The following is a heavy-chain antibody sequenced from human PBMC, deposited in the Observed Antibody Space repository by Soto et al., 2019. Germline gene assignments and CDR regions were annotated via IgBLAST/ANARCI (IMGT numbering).Heavy chain of an antibody. CDR1: GXTFSSYG. CDR3: ARDVGYGYLGLDV. D-gene: IGHD5-18*01. CDR2: IWHDGSNK. V-gene: IGHV3-33*01. J-gene: IGHJ6*02. Sequence: QVQLVEXGGGXXXXGXXXXXXXXXXGXTFSSYGMHXVRQAPXKGLEWVAVIWHDGSNKYYTDSVRGRFTISRDNSKNTLYLQMNSLRAEDTAVYYCARDVGYGYLGLDVWGQGTTVTVSS.